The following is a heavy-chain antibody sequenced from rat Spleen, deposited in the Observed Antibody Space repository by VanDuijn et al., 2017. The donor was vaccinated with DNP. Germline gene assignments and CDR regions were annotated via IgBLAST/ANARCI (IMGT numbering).Heavy chain of an antibody. CDR3: ATQGPLFDY. Sequence: EVQLVESGGGLVQPGGSLKVSCAASGFIFSSYWMFWIRQAPGKGLEWVASISTSGGSTYYRDSVKGRFTISRDNAKSTLYLQMDSLKSEDTATYYCATQGPLFDYWGQGVMVTVSS. D-gene: IGHD3-1*01. J-gene: IGHJ2*01. V-gene: IGHV5-25*01. CDR2: ISTSGGST. CDR1: GFIFSSYW.